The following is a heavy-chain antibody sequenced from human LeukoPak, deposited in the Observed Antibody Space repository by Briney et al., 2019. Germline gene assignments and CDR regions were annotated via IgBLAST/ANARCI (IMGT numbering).Heavy chain of an antibody. CDR1: GYTFTGYY. D-gene: IGHD6-13*01. Sequence: ASVKVSCKASGYTFTGYYMHWVRQAPGQGLEWMGIINPSGGSTSYAQKFQGRVTMTRDTSTSTVYMELSSLRSEDTAVYYCARELAAADPDYWGQGTLVTVSS. CDR2: INPSGGST. V-gene: IGHV1-46*01. J-gene: IGHJ4*02. CDR3: ARELAAADPDY.